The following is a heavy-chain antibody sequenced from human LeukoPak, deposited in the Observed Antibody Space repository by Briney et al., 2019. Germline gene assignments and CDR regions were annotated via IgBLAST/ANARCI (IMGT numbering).Heavy chain of an antibody. V-gene: IGHV3-48*04. CDR1: GFTFSTYT. CDR3: ARDDDYYDRSGYYYDYFDY. D-gene: IGHD3-22*01. Sequence: GGSLRLSCAASGFTFSTYTMNWVRQAPGKGLEWDSYISSSSNAIYYADSVKGRFTISRDNAKNSLYVQMNSLRAEDTAVYYCARDDDYYDRSGYYYDYFDYWGQGTLVTVSS. CDR2: ISSSSNAI. J-gene: IGHJ4*02.